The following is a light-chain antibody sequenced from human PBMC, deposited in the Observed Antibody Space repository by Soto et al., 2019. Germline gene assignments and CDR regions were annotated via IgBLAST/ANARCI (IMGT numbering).Light chain of an antibody. CDR3: SSYTRSSTPYV. CDR2: EAS. Sequence: QSALTQPASVSGSPGQSITISCTGTSSDVGGYNYVSCYQQHPGKAPKLMIYEASNRPSGVSNRFSGSKSGNKASLTISGRQAEDEADDYCSSYTRSSTPYVFGTGTQLTVL. CDR1: SSDVGGYNY. J-gene: IGLJ1*01. V-gene: IGLV2-14*01.